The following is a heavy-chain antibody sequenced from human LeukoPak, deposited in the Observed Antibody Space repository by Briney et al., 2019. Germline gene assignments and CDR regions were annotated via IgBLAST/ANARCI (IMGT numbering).Heavy chain of an antibody. V-gene: IGHV1-24*01. CDR3: ATGATIPAGFDF. CDR1: GHSLNEIS. CDR2: FDPEDGET. J-gene: IGHJ4*02. D-gene: IGHD5-24*01. Sequence: GASVKVSCKVSGHSLNEISTYWVRQAPGKGLECMGVFDPEDGETIYAQRFKGRLTLTGDTSTDTVYMDLSSLRPEDTAVDYCATGATIPAGFDFWGQGTLVTVSS.